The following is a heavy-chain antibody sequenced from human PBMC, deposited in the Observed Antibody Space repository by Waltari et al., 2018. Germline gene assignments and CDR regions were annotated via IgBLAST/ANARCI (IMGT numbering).Heavy chain of an antibody. Sequence: QVQLVQSGAEVKKPGASVKVSCKASGYTFTGYYMHWVRQAPGQGLEWMGWINPNSGGTNYAQKLKGRVTMTRDTSISTAYMELGRLRSDDTAVYYCARIGRADKRHWFDPWGQGTLVTVSS. V-gene: IGHV1-2*02. CDR2: INPNSGGT. CDR3: ARIGRADKRHWFDP. J-gene: IGHJ5*02. CDR1: GYTFTGYY.